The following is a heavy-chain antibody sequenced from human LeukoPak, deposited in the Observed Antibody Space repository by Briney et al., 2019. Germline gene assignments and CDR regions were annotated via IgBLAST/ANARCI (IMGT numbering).Heavy chain of an antibody. J-gene: IGHJ4*02. Sequence: PSETLSLTCTVSGGSISTTSEYWAWIRQSPGKGLEWIGSLYHTGTTYYNPSLKSRVTMSVDTSKNQFSLNLKSVTAADTAVYYCARGRPRSRGAADPYFDYWGQGTLVTVSS. CDR3: ARGRPRSRGAADPYFDY. CDR1: GGSISTTSEY. D-gene: IGHD4/OR15-4a*01. V-gene: IGHV4-39*07. CDR2: LYHTGTT.